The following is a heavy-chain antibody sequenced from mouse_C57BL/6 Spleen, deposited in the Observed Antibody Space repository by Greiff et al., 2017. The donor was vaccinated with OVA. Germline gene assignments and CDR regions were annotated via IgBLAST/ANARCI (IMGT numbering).Heavy chain of an antibody. CDR2: IWRGGST. D-gene: IGHD4-1*01. CDR3: AKKKEANWDAGYAMDY. Sequence: QVQLKQSGPGLVQPSQSLSITCTVSGFSLTSYGVHWVRQSPGKGLEWLGVIWRGGSTDYNAAFMSRLSITKDNSKSQIFVKMNSLQADDTAIYYCAKKKEANWDAGYAMDYWGQGTSVTVSS. J-gene: IGHJ4*01. CDR1: GFSLTSYG. V-gene: IGHV2-5*01.